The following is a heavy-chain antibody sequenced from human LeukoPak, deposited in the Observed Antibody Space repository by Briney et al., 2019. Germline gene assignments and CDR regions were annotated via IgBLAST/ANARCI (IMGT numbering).Heavy chain of an antibody. V-gene: IGHV3-30-3*01. Sequence: PGGSLRLSCAASGFTFSSYAMHWVRQAPGKGLEWVAVISYDGSNKYYADSVKGRFTISRDNSKNTLYLQMNSLRAEDTAVYYCARDSSSWYYFDCWGQGTLVTVSS. CDR1: GFTFSSYA. J-gene: IGHJ4*02. CDR3: ARDSSSWYYFDC. D-gene: IGHD6-13*01. CDR2: ISYDGSNK.